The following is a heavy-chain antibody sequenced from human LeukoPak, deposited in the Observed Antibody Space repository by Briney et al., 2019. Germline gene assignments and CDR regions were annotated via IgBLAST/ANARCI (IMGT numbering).Heavy chain of an antibody. CDR1: GGSTSSYY. CDR3: AAPKAGYSSGWYAFDI. CDR2: IYYSGST. Sequence: SETLSLTCTVSGGSTSSYYWSWIRQPPGKGLEWIGYIYYSGSTNYNPSLKSRVTISVDTSKNQFSLKLSSVTAADTAVYYCAAPKAGYSSGWYAFDIWGQGTMVTVSS. V-gene: IGHV4-59*08. D-gene: IGHD6-19*01. J-gene: IGHJ3*02.